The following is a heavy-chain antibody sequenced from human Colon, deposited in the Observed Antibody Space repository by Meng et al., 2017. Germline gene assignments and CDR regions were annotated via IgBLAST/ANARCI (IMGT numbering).Heavy chain of an antibody. CDR2: TYYRSKWYN. CDR1: GDSVSSNSAA. J-gene: IGHJ4*02. V-gene: IGHV6-1*01. D-gene: IGHD3-22*01. Sequence: QGQRQPSGPRLLNPPQTLSATCATSGDSVSSNSAAWNWIRQSPSTGLEWLGRTYYRSKWYNDYAVSVKSRITINPDTSKNQFSLQLNSVTPEDTAVYYCARDSSSSAYSPFDYWGQGTLVTVSS. CDR3: ARDSSSSAYSPFDY.